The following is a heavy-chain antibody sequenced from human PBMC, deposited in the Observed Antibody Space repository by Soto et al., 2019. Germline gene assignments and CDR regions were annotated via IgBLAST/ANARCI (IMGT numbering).Heavy chain of an antibody. Sequence: LSLTCTVSGGSISSGGYYWSWIRHHPGKGLEWIGYIYYSGSTYYNPSLKSRVTISVDTSKNQFSLKLSSVTAADTAVYYCAREDGYKIGPPDWGQGTLVTVSS. CDR1: GGSISSGGYY. J-gene: IGHJ4*02. D-gene: IGHD6-25*01. CDR3: AREDGYKIGPPD. V-gene: IGHV4-31*03. CDR2: IYYSGST.